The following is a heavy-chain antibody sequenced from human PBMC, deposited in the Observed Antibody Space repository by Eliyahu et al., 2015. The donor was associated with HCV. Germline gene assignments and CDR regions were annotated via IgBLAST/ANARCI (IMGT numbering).Heavy chain of an antibody. CDR3: MRSQMDTSGWSSNYWYFDL. D-gene: IGHD6-19*01. Sequence: EVQLVQSGAEVKKPGXSLKXSXRGSGYSFTNYWIGWVRQIPGKGLEWMGIIXXDDSDTRYSPSFQGQVTISADKSMKTAYLQWNSLKASDTAMYFCMRSQMDTSGWSSNYWYFDLWGRGTLVTVSP. CDR1: GYSFTNYW. J-gene: IGHJ2*01. CDR2: IXXDDSDT. V-gene: IGHV5-51*03.